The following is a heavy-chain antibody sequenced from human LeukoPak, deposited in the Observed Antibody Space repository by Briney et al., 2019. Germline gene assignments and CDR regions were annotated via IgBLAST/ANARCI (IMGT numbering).Heavy chain of an antibody. Sequence: PGGSLRLSCAASGFTFSSHCMAWVRQAPGKGLEWVSSLSGSDGRTHYAASVRGRFVISRDNAKNTLYLQMNSLGAEDTAVYHCAKYRLVETPQFDYWGQGTLVTVSS. CDR1: GFTFSSHC. J-gene: IGHJ4*02. CDR3: AKYRLVETPQFDY. D-gene: IGHD2-21*02. V-gene: IGHV3-23*01. CDR2: LSGSDGRT.